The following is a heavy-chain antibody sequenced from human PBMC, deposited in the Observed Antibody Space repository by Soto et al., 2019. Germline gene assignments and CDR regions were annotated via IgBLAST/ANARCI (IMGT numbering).Heavy chain of an antibody. D-gene: IGHD6-6*01. J-gene: IGHJ6*02. CDR1: GYTFTSYD. CDR3: AIDHGSSSSLGMDV. CDR2: MNPNSGNT. Sequence: GASVKVSCKASGYTFTSYDINWVRQATGQGLEWMGWMNPNSGNTGYAQKFQGRVTMTRNTSISTAYMELSSLRSEDTAVYYCAIDHGSSSSLGMDVWGQGTTVTVSS. V-gene: IGHV1-8*01.